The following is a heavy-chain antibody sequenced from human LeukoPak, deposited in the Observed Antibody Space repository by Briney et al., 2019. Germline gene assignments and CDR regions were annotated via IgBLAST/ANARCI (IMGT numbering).Heavy chain of an antibody. D-gene: IGHD6-6*01. V-gene: IGHV3-30*02. CDR2: IRYDGTEK. CDR3: AIVGIAARPHWFVP. Sequence: GGSLRLSCAAYGFTFSGYGMHRVRQAPGKGLEWVAFIRYDGTEKYYTDSVKGRFTISRDNSKNTLHLQMSGMRPDDTAVYYCAIVGIAARPHWFVPSGQGTLVTVSS. J-gene: IGHJ5*02. CDR1: GFTFSGYG.